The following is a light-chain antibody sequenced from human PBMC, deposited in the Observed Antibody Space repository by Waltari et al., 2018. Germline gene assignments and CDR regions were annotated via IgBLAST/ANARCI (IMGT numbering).Light chain of an antibody. CDR3: QQYNNWPLT. V-gene: IGKV3-15*01. CDR2: GAS. Sequence: EVVLTQSPDTLSVSHGARATLSCRTSRSVNSNLAWYQHKPGQAPRLLMYGASTRPTGIPARFSGSESGTEFTLTITSLQSEDFAVYYCQQYNNWPLTFGGGTKVEI. CDR1: RSVNSN. J-gene: IGKJ4*01.